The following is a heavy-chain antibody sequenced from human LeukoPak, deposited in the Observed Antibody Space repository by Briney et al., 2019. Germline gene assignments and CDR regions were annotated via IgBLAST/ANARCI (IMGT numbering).Heavy chain of an antibody. J-gene: IGHJ3*02. CDR1: GFTFSSYS. CDR2: ISSSSSYI. Sequence: GGSLRLSCAASGFTFSSYSMNRVRQAPGKGLEWVSSISSSSSYIYYADSVKGRFTISRDNAKNSLYLQMNSLRAEDTAVYYCARDLLGTSLDAFDIWGQGTMVTVSS. V-gene: IGHV3-21*01. CDR3: ARDLLGTSLDAFDI. D-gene: IGHD7-27*01.